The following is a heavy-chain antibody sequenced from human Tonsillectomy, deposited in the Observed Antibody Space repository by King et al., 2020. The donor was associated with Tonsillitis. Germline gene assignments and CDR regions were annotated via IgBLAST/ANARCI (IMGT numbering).Heavy chain of an antibody. CDR3: ARDPPCRGGSRYSVYYYYYYGMDV. Sequence: VQLVESGGGLVQPGGSLRLSCAASGFTFSSYWMSWVRQAPGKGLEWVANIKQDGSEKYYVDSVKGRFTISRDNAKNSLYLQMNSLRAEDTAVYYWARDPPCRGGSRYSVYYYYYYGMDVWGQGTTVTVSS. V-gene: IGHV3-7*03. CDR1: GFTFSSYW. J-gene: IGHJ6*02. D-gene: IGHD2-15*01. CDR2: IKQDGSEK.